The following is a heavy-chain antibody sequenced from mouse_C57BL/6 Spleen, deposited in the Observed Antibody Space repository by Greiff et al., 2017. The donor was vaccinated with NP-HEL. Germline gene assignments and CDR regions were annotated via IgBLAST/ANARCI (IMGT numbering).Heavy chain of an antibody. D-gene: IGHD1-1*01. J-gene: IGHJ2*01. V-gene: IGHV1-5*01. Sequence: EVKLVESGTVLARPGASVKMSCKTSGYTFTSYWTHWVKQRPGQGLEWIGAIYPGNSDTSYNQKFKGKAKLTAVTSASTAYMELSSLTNEDSAVYYCTNYGSSLYYFDYWGQGTTLTVSS. CDR2: IYPGNSDT. CDR1: GYTFTSYW. CDR3: TNYGSSLYYFDY.